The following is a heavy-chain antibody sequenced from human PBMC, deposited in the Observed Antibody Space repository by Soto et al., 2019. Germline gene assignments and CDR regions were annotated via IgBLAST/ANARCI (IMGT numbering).Heavy chain of an antibody. D-gene: IGHD1-26*01. V-gene: IGHV1-18*01. J-gene: IGHJ6*03. CDR2: ISAYNGNT. Sequence: ASVKVSCKASGYTFTSYGISWVRQAPGQGLEWMGWISAYNGNTNYAQKLQGRVTMTTDTSTSTAYMELRILRSDDTALYYLARALGGVGAGYHYMSVWGKGTRVPVSS. CDR3: ARALGGVGAGYHYMSV. CDR1: GYTFTSYG.